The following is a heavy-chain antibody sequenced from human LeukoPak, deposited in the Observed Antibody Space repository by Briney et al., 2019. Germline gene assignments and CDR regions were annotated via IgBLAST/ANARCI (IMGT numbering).Heavy chain of an antibody. CDR3: ARGPPYGSGSYYPGDY. CDR2: ISGYNANT. V-gene: IGHV1-18*01. CDR1: GYTFTSYG. J-gene: IGHJ4*02. Sequence: VASVKVSCKASGYTFTSYGITWVRQAPGQGLEWMGWISGYNANTNYAQKLQGRVTMTTDTSTSTAYMELRSLRAEDTAVYYCARGPPYGSGSYYPGDYWGQGTLVTVSS. D-gene: IGHD3-10*01.